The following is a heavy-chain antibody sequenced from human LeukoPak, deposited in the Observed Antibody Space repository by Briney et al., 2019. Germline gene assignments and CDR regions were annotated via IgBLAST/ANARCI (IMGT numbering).Heavy chain of an antibody. CDR3: AKGSGDYPLTGH. Sequence: PGGSLRLSCAASGFTFSSCAMSWVRQAPGKGLEWVSAISGSGGSTYYADPVKGRFTISRDNSKNTLYLQMNSLRAEDTAVYYCAKGSGDYPLTGHWGQGTLVTVSS. J-gene: IGHJ4*02. CDR2: ISGSGGST. V-gene: IGHV3-23*01. CDR1: GFTFSSCA. D-gene: IGHD4-17*01.